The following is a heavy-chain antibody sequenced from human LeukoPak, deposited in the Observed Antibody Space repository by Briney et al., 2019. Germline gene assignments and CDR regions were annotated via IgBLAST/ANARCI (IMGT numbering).Heavy chain of an antibody. Sequence: PGGSLRLSCAASGFTFSSYSMNWVRQAPGKGLEWVAVIWYDGSNKYYADSVKGRFTISRDNSKNTLYLQMNSLRAEDTAVYYCARDRWDSSSWYWDFDYWGQGTLVTVSS. V-gene: IGHV3-33*08. CDR3: ARDRWDSSSWYWDFDY. CDR2: IWYDGSNK. CDR1: GFTFSSYS. J-gene: IGHJ4*02. D-gene: IGHD6-13*01.